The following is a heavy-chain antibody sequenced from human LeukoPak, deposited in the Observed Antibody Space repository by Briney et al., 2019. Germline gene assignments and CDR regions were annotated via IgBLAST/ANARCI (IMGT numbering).Heavy chain of an antibody. D-gene: IGHD4-17*01. J-gene: IGHJ6*03. CDR3: ARESRATVTIPGAQPFSYYYYMDV. CDR1: GFTFSSYA. V-gene: IGHV3-23*01. CDR2: ISGSGGST. Sequence: PGGSLRLSCAASGFTFSSYAMSWVRQAPGKGLEWVSAISGSGGSTYYADSVKGRFTISRDNSKNTLYLQMNSLRAEDTAVYYCARESRATVTIPGAQPFSYYYYMDVWGKGTTVTVSS.